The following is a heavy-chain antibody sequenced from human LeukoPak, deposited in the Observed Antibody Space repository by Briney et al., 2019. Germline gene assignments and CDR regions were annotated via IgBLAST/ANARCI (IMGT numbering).Heavy chain of an antibody. Sequence: SETLSLTCIVSGVSITSSSDYWGWVRQPPGRGLEWIGSILYSGRTYYTSSLKSRLTMSIDTSKNQFSLKLSSVTAADTATYYCARHYYDSSGYRRDYYFDYWGQGTLVTVSS. CDR1: GVSITSSSDY. J-gene: IGHJ4*02. V-gene: IGHV4-39*01. CDR3: ARHYYDSSGYRRDYYFDY. CDR2: ILYSGRT. D-gene: IGHD3-22*01.